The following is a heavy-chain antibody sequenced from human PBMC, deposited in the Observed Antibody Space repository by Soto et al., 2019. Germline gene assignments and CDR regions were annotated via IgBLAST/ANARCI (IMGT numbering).Heavy chain of an antibody. Sequence: QVQLVESGGGVVQPGRSLRLSCAASGFTFSSYGVHWLRQAPGKGLEWVASVSYVGSNKHYADSVKGRFTISRDNSRNTLDLQMNSLRAEDTAVYYCAKDTYYYDRSGYYTYDYWGQGTQVTVSS. V-gene: IGHV3-30*18. CDR2: VSYVGSNK. J-gene: IGHJ4*02. CDR1: GFTFSSYG. D-gene: IGHD3-22*01. CDR3: AKDTYYYDRSGYYTYDY.